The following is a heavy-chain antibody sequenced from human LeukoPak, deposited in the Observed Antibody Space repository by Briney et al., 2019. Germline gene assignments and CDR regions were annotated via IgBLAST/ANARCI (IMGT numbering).Heavy chain of an antibody. Sequence: GRSLRLSCAASGFTFDDYAMHWVRQAPGKGLEWVSGISWNSGSIGYADSVKGRFTISRDNAKNFLYLQMNSLRAEDTALYYCAKAAAYCGGDCYMYYFDYWGQGTLVTASS. V-gene: IGHV3-9*01. CDR3: AKAAAYCGGDCYMYYFDY. J-gene: IGHJ4*02. CDR2: ISWNSGSI. D-gene: IGHD2-21*02. CDR1: GFTFDDYA.